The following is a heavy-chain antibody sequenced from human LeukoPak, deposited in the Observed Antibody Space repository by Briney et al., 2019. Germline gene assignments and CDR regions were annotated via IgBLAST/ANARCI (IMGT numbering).Heavy chain of an antibody. Sequence: PGGSLRLSCAASGFTFSSYWMSWVRQAPGKGLEWVSVIYSGGSTYYADSVKGRFTISRDNSKNTLYLQMNSLRAEDTAVYYCARDLDYGDYVYGYWGQGTLVTVSS. D-gene: IGHD4-17*01. CDR1: GFTFSSYW. CDR2: IYSGGST. CDR3: ARDLDYGDYVYGY. J-gene: IGHJ4*02. V-gene: IGHV3-66*02.